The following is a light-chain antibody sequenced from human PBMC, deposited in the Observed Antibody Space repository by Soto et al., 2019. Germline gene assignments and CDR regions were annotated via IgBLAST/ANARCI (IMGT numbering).Light chain of an antibody. J-gene: IGKJ1*01. Sequence: DLPMTQSPSTLSASVGDGVTITCRASQSVSMWLAWYQQKPGKAPRLLIYDASNLESGVPSRFSGSGSRTEFTLTITSLQPEDAATYYCQQYNTYLTWTFGQGTKVDIK. CDR2: DAS. CDR3: QQYNTYLTWT. CDR1: QSVSMW. V-gene: IGKV1-5*01.